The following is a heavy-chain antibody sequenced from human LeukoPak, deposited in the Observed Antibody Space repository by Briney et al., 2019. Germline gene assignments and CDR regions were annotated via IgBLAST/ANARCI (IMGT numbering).Heavy chain of an antibody. J-gene: IGHJ5*02. D-gene: IGHD3-10*01. CDR2: IYYSGST. Sequence: PSETLSLTCTVSGGSISSGDYYWSWIRQPPGKGLEWIGYIYYSGSTYYNPSLKSRVTISVDTSKNQFSLKLSSVTAADTAVYYCARRGVRGWFDPWGQGTLVTVSS. CDR1: GGSISSGDYY. CDR3: ARRGVRGWFDP. V-gene: IGHV4-30-4*02.